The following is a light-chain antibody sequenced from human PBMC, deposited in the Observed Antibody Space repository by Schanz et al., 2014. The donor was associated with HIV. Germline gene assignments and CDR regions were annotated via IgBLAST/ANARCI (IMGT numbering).Light chain of an antibody. V-gene: IGLV1-40*01. CDR1: SSNIGADYD. CDR3: EYYESRPSGPEV. CDR2: DST. Sequence: QSVLAQPPSVSGAPGQRVTISCTGSSSNIGADYDVHWYQLIPGTTPKLVIFDSTNRPSGVPDRFSVSKSGASPSLVLSGXXXXXGADYYSEYYESRPSGPEVFGRGTQLPVL. J-gene: IGLJ3*02.